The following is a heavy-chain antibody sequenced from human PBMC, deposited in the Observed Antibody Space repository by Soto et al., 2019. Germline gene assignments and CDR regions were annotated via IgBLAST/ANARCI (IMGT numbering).Heavy chain of an antibody. J-gene: IGHJ2*01. CDR2: IYYSGST. CDR3: ARDLYYYDSSGYWNWYFDL. Sequence: PSETLSLTCTVSGSSISSYYWSWIRQPPGKGLEWIGYIYYSGSTNYNPSLKSRVTISVDTSKNQFSLKLSSVTAADTAVYYCARDLYYYDSSGYWNWYFDLWGRGTLVNVSS. CDR1: GSSISSYY. D-gene: IGHD3-22*01. V-gene: IGHV4-59*01.